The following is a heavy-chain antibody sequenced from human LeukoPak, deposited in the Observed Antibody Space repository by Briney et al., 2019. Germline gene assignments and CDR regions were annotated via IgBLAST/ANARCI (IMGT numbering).Heavy chain of an antibody. J-gene: IGHJ4*02. CDR3: ARVGSGGAWFDF. V-gene: IGHV4-59*01. CDR1: GGSISSYC. CDR2: IYYSGST. D-gene: IGHD6-19*01. Sequence: PSETLSLTCTVSGGSISSYCWSWIRQPPGKGLEWIGYIYYSGSTNYNPSLKTRATISIDTSKNQLSLTLTSVTAADTAVYYCARVGSGGAWFDFWGQGTLVSVSS.